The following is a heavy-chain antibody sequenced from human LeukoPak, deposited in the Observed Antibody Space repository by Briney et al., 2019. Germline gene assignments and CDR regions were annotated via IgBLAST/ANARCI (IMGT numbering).Heavy chain of an antibody. Sequence: SETLSLTCTVSGGSISSYHWSWIRQPPGKGLEWIGYIYYSGSTNYNPSLKSRVTISVDTSKNQFSLKLSSVTAADTAVYYCARAYGSGSYYNFLAYWGQGTLVTVSP. J-gene: IGHJ4*02. CDR1: GGSISSYH. CDR3: ARAYGSGSYYNFLAY. V-gene: IGHV4-59*01. CDR2: IYYSGST. D-gene: IGHD3-10*01.